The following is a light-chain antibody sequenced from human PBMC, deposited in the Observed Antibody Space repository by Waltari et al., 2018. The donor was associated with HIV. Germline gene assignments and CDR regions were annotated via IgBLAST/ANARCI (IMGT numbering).Light chain of an antibody. CDR3: QKYDDPALT. V-gene: IGKV1-33*01. CDR2: DAT. Sequence: DIQMTQSPSSLSASVGDRVNITCQASQGISNYLNWYQQKPGKAPKLLIYDATLLYTGVPSRFSGSGSGTYFTLTISRLQPEDIATYYCQKYDDPALTFGGGTKVQI. J-gene: IGKJ4*01. CDR1: QGISNY.